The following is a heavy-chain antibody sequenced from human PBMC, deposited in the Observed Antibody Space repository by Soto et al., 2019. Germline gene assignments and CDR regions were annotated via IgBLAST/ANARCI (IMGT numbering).Heavy chain of an antibody. CDR1: GFTFSRYG. CDR3: AKDLGYYYHMDV. V-gene: IGHV3-30*18. D-gene: IGHD3-3*01. CDR2: ISYDGSNK. Sequence: QVQLVESGGGVVQPGRSLRLSCAASGFTFSRYGMHWVRQAPGKGLEWVAVISYDGSNKYYADSVKGRFTISRDNSKNTLYLQMNSLRAEDTAVYYCAKDLGYYYHMDVWGKGTTVTVSS. J-gene: IGHJ6*03.